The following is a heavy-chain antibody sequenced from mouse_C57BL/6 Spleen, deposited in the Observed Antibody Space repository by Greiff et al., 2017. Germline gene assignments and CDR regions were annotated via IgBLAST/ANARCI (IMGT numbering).Heavy chain of an antibody. Sequence: VHVKQPGAELVMPGASVKLSCQASGYTLPRYWMHWVKQMPGQGLELIGEIDPADRYSNYNQKFKGKSTLTVDKSSRTAYMQLSSLTSEDSAVYYCARGGGFRGLLRFYAMDYWGQGTSVTVSS. CDR3: ARGGGFRGLLRFYAMDY. D-gene: IGHD2-3*01. CDR1: GYTLPRYW. V-gene: IGHV1-69*01. CDR2: IDPADRYS. J-gene: IGHJ4*01.